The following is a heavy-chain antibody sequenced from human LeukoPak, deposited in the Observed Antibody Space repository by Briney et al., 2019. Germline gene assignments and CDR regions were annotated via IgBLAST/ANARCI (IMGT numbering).Heavy chain of an antibody. V-gene: IGHV4-59*11. CDR2: IYYSGST. CDR3: ARVKGSSWYFPGYMDV. J-gene: IGHJ6*03. Sequence: MASETLFLSCTVPGGCIISHYWSWIRQPPGKGLEWIGYIYYSGSTNYNPSLKSRVTISVDTSKNQFSLKLSSVTAADTAVYYCARVKGSSWYFPGYMDVWGKGTTVTVSS. D-gene: IGHD6-13*01. CDR1: GGCIISHY.